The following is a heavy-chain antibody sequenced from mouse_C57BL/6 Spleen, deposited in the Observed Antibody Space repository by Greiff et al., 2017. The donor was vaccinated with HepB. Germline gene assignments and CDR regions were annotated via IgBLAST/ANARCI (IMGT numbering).Heavy chain of an antibody. CDR1: GYTFTSYG. D-gene: IGHD2-3*01. Sequence: QVQLQQSGAELARPGASVKLSCKASGYTFTSYGISWVKQRTGQGLEWIGEIYPRSGNTYYNEKFKGKATLTADKSSSTAYMELRSLTSEDSAVYFCARVYDGYPYYFDYWGQGTTLTVSS. CDR3: ARVYDGYPYYFDY. V-gene: IGHV1-81*01. J-gene: IGHJ2*01. CDR2: IYPRSGNT.